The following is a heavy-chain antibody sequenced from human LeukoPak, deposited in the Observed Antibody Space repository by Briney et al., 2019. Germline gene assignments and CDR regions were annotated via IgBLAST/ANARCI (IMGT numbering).Heavy chain of an antibody. CDR2: IDTGVNT. Sequence: ETLSLTCAVYGGSFSGYYWSWVRQAPGKGLEWVSIIDTGVNTYYTDSVKGRFTISRDNSKNTLYLQMNSLRAEDTAMYYCARDLNYWGQGTLVTVSS. CDR3: ARDLNY. V-gene: IGHV3-53*01. J-gene: IGHJ4*02. CDR1: GGSFSGYY.